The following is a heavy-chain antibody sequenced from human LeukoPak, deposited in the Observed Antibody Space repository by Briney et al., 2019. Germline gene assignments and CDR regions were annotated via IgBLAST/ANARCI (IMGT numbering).Heavy chain of an antibody. CDR3: TTDLRSSGWSPLFDY. CDR1: GFTFSNAW. V-gene: IGHV3-15*01. Sequence: GGSLRLSCAASGFTFSNAWMSWVRQVPGRGLEWVGRIKSKTDGGTTDYAAPVKGRFTISRDDSKNTLYLQMNSLKTEDTAVYYCTTDLRSSGWSPLFDYWGQGTLVTVSS. J-gene: IGHJ4*02. D-gene: IGHD6-19*01. CDR2: IKSKTDGGTT.